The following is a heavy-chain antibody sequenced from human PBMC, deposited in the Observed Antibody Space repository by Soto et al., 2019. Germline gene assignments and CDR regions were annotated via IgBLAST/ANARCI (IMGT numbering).Heavy chain of an antibody. Sequence: SETLSLTCTVSGGSISSGGYYWSWIRQHPGKGLEWIGYIYYSGSTYYNPSLKSRVTISVDTSKNQFSLKLSSVTAAVTAVYYCARDRSSGQTGLTFDPWGQGTLVTVSS. CDR1: GGSISSGGYY. CDR3: ARDRSSGQTGLTFDP. J-gene: IGHJ5*02. V-gene: IGHV4-31*03. CDR2: IYYSGST. D-gene: IGHD3-22*01.